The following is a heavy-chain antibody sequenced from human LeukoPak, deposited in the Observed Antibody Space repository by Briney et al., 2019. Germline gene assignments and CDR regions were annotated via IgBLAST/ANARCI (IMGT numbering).Heavy chain of an antibody. CDR1: GGSISTSSHY. V-gene: IGHV4-39*01. Sequence: SETLFLTCTVSGGSISTSSHYWGWIRQPPGKGLEWIGSIYYSGNTYYSPSLKSRVTMSVDTSKNLYSLKLSSVAAADTAVYYCARLSGTFYSGTWFDPWGQGTLVTVSS. D-gene: IGHD1-26*01. J-gene: IGHJ5*02. CDR2: IYYSGNT. CDR3: ARLSGTFYSGTWFDP.